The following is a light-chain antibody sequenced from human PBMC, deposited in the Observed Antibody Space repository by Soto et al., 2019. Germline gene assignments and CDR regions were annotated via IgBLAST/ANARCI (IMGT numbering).Light chain of an antibody. CDR2: EVS. Sequence: QSALTQPASVSGSPGQSITISCTGTSSDVGNYKYVSWYQQHPGKAPKLMIYEVSNRPSGVSNRFSGSKSGNTASLTISGLQAEDETDYYCFSYTSSSTPGVVFGGGTKVTVL. J-gene: IGLJ2*01. CDR1: SSDVGNYKY. V-gene: IGLV2-14*01. CDR3: FSYTSSSTPGVV.